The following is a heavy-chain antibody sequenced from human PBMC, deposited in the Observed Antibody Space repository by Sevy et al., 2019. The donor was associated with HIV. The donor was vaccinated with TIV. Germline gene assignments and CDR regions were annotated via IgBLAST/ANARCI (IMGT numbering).Heavy chain of an antibody. D-gene: IGHD2-15*01. CDR2: IGGSGRST. V-gene: IGHV3-23*01. CDR3: AKGYCNGGSCPRDYYYYGMDV. CDR1: GFTLNTYA. Sequence: GGSLRLSCAASGFTLNTYAMNWVRQAPGRGLEWVSSIGGSGRSTYYADSVEGRFTISRDNSKNTLYMQMNSLRVDDTAVYYCAKGYCNGGSCPRDYYYYGMDVWGQGTTVTVSS. J-gene: IGHJ6*02.